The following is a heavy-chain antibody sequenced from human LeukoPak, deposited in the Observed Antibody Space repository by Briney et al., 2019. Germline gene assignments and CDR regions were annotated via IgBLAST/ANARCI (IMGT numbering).Heavy chain of an antibody. D-gene: IGHD1-26*01. Sequence: PGGSLRLSCAASGFTFSNYAMSWVRLAPGKGLEWVSVVSGSGDSIYYADSVKGRFTISRHNSKNTLYLQMNSLRAEDTAMYYCARYSGSFLGYWGQGTLVTVSS. V-gene: IGHV3-23*01. CDR1: GFTFSNYA. CDR2: VSGSGDSI. CDR3: ARYSGSFLGY. J-gene: IGHJ4*02.